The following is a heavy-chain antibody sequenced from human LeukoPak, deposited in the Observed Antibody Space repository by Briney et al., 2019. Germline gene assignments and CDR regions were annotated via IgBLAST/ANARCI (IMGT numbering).Heavy chain of an antibody. CDR3: ARRYSNSYFDY. V-gene: IGHV4-38-2*01. J-gene: IGHJ4*02. CDR1: GYSIGSGYY. CDR2: IYHSGST. D-gene: IGHD4-11*01. Sequence: SETLSLTCAVSGYSIGSGYYWAWIRQPPGKGLEWIGNIYHSGSTYYNPSLKSRVTISVDTSKNQFSLKLSSVTAADTAVYYCARRYSNSYFDYWGQGTLVTVSS.